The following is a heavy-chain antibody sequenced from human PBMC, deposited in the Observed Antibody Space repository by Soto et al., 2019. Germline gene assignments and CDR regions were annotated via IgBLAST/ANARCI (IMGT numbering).Heavy chain of an antibody. CDR3: ARDYLPGIAVAAAY. D-gene: IGHD6-19*01. J-gene: IGHJ4*02. Sequence: GGSLRLSCAASGFTFSSYGMHWVRQAPGKGLEWVAVIWYDGSNKYYADSVKGRFTISRDNSKNTLYLQMNSLRAEDTAVYYCARDYLPGIAVAAAYWGQGTLVTVSS. V-gene: IGHV3-33*01. CDR2: IWYDGSNK. CDR1: GFTFSSYG.